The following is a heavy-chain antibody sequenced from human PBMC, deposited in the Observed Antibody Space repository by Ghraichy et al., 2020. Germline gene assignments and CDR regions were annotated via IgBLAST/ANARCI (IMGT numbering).Heavy chain of an antibody. J-gene: IGHJ4*02. CDR1: GDFINNYY. Sequence: SETLSLTCTVSGDFINNYYWSWIRQPPGKGLEWIGYIYNSGSTNYNPSLKSRVTISVDMFKNQFSLTLSSVTATDTAIYFCARHGGDMGRYCSGESCYSLSRWGQGTLVTVSS. V-gene: IGHV4-59*08. D-gene: IGHD2-15*01. CDR2: IYNSGST. CDR3: ARHGGDMGRYCSGESCYSLSR.